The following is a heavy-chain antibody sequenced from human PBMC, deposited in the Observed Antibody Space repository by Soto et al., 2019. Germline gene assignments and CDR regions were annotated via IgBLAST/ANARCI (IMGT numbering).Heavy chain of an antibody. CDR1: GGTFSSYA. D-gene: IGHD5-18*01. Sequence: QVQLVQSGAEVKKPGWSVKVSCKASGGTFSSYAISWVRQAPGQGLEWVGGIIPIFGTANYAQKFQGRVTITADDSTSTAYIDLSSLRSEDTSVYYCARAIGVQLWLGCLDYGMDVWVQGTTVTVSS. J-gene: IGHJ6*02. CDR2: IIPIFGTA. CDR3: ARAIGVQLWLGCLDYGMDV. V-gene: IGHV1-69*12.